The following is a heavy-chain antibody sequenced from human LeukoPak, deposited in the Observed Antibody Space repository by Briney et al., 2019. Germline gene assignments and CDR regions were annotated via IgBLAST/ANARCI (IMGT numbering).Heavy chain of an antibody. J-gene: IGHJ4*02. CDR2: ISGSDGST. D-gene: IGHD2-2*01. V-gene: IGHV3-23*01. Sequence: GGSLRLSCAASGFTFSSYAMSWVRQAPGKGLEWVSTISGSDGSTYYADSLKGRFTIPRDNSKNTLYLQMNSLRAEDTAVYYCAPLGYCSDTSCSDTDYWGQGTLVTVSS. CDR3: APLGYCSDTSCSDTDY. CDR1: GFTFSSYA.